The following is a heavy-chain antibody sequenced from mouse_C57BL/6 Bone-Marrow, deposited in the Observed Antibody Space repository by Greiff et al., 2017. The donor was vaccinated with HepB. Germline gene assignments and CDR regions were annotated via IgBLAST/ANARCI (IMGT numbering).Heavy chain of an antibody. CDR3: ARRADYADYAMDY. CDR2: ISNGGGST. CDR1: GFTFSDYY. V-gene: IGHV5-12*01. D-gene: IGHD2-4*01. Sequence: EVKLVESGGGLVQPGGSLKLSCAASGFTFSDYYMYWVRQTPEKRLEWVAYISNGGGSTYYPDTVKGRFTISRDNAKNTLYLQMSRLKSEDTAMYYCARRADYADYAMDYWGQGTSVTVSS. J-gene: IGHJ4*01.